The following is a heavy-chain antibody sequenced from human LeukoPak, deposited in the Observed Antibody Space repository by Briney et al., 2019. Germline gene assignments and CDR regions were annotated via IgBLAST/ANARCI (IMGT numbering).Heavy chain of an antibody. J-gene: IGHJ4*02. D-gene: IGHD2-2*02. CDR1: GLSVSSNF. CDR3: AKSDCSSSRCYTIDC. V-gene: IGHV3-23*01. CDR2: ISGSGGST. Sequence: GGSLRLSCAATGLSVSSNFMSWVRQAPGKGLEWVSVISGSGGSTYYADSVKGRFTVSRDNSKNTLYLQMNSLRAEDTAVYYCAKSDCSSSRCYTIDCWGQGTLVTVSS.